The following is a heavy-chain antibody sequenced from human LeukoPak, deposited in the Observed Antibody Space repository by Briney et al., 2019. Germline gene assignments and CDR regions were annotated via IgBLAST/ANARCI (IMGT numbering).Heavy chain of an antibody. CDR3: AKGAVGYCSGGSCYSAVY. J-gene: IGHJ4*02. CDR2: ISGSGGST. D-gene: IGHD2-15*01. Sequence: PGGSLRLSCAASGFTFSSYAMSWVRQAPGKGLEWVSAISGSGGSTYYADSVKGRFTISRDNSKNTLYLQMNRLRAEDTAVYYCAKGAVGYCSGGSCYSAVYWGQGTLVTVSS. CDR1: GFTFSSYA. V-gene: IGHV3-23*01.